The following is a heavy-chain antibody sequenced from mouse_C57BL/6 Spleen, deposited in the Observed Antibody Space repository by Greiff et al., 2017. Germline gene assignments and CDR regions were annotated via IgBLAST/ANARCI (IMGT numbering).Heavy chain of an antibody. J-gene: IGHJ4*01. Sequence: VKLQQPGAELVKPGASVKMSCKASGYTFTSYWITWVKQRPGQGLEWIGDIYPVSGSTNYNEKFKSKATLTVDTSSSTAYMQLSSLTSEDSAVYYCARKRVLHDAMDYWGQGTSVTVSS. V-gene: IGHV1-55*01. CDR2: IYPVSGST. CDR1: GYTFTSYW. D-gene: IGHD6-1*01. CDR3: ARKRVLHDAMDY.